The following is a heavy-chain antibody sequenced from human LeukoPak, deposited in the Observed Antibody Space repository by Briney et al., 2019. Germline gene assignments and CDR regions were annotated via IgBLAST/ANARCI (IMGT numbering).Heavy chain of an antibody. D-gene: IGHD3-22*01. CDR2: VYPGDSST. J-gene: IGHJ5*02. CDR3: ARLTDYYDSSGYYRNYNWFDP. CDR1: EYSFGNYW. V-gene: IGHV5-51*01. Sequence: GESLKISCKGSEYSFGNYWIAWVRQMPGKGLEWMGIVYPGDSSTKYSPSFQGQVTISVDRSINTAYLQWSSLTASDTAMYYCARLTDYYDSSGYYRNYNWFDPWGQGTLVTVSS.